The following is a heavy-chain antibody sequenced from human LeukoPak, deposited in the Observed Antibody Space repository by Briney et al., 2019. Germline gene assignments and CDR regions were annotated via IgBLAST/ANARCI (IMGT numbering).Heavy chain of an antibody. CDR2: IYYSGST. CDR1: GGSISTYY. Sequence: SETLSLTCTVSGGSISTYYWGWIRQPPGNGLEWIGSIYYSGSTNYNPSLRSRVSISVDTSKNQFSLKLTSVTAADTAPYYCARHPTGSGRTNGMDVWGQGTTVTVSS. D-gene: IGHD3-10*01. J-gene: IGHJ6*02. V-gene: IGHV4-59*08. CDR3: ARHPTGSGRTNGMDV.